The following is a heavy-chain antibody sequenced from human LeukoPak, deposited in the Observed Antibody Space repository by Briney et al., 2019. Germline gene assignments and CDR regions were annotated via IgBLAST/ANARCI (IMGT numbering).Heavy chain of an antibody. V-gene: IGHV4-59*11. Sequence: SETLSLTCTVSGGSISSHYWSWIRQPPGKGLEWIGYIYYSGSTNYNPSLKSRVTISVDTSKNQFSLKLSSVTAADTAVYYCARVPREQQYSDYWGQGTLVTVSS. D-gene: IGHD6-13*01. CDR2: IYYSGST. J-gene: IGHJ4*02. CDR1: GGSISSHY. CDR3: ARVPREQQYSDY.